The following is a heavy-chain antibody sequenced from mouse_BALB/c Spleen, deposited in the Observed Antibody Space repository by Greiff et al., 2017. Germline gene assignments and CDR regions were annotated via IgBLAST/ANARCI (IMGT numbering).Heavy chain of an antibody. CDR3: AREDSGYSYYAMDY. CDR1: GYSITSGYY. CDR2: ISYDGSN. D-gene: IGHD3-1*01. Sequence: EVQLQESGPGLVKPSQSLSLTCSVTGYSITSGYYWNWIRQFPGNKLEWMGYISYDGSNNYNPSLKNRISITRDTSKNQFFLKLNSVTTEDTATYYCAREDSGYSYYAMDYWGQGTSVTVSS. V-gene: IGHV3-6*02. J-gene: IGHJ4*01.